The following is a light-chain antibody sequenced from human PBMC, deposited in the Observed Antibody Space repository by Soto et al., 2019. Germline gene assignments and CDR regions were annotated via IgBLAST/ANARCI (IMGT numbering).Light chain of an antibody. CDR3: QQSNSR. CDR1: QNITIW. Sequence: DIQMTQSPSSLSASVGDRVTITCRARQNITIWLAWYQQKPGRAPKLLIYDASSLQSGVPSRFRGSGSGTEFTLTISSLQPDDCAIYDWQQSNSRFGPGTKVEIK. CDR2: DAS. J-gene: IGKJ3*01. V-gene: IGKV1-5*01.